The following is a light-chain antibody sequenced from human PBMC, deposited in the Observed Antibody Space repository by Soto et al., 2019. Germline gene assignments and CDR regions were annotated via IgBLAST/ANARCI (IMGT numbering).Light chain of an antibody. J-gene: IGKJ1*01. Sequence: IVLTQSPATLSLSPGERATLSCRASQSVSSYLAWYQQEPGQAPRLLIYDASNRATGIPARFSGSGSGTDFTLTISSLEPEDFAVYYCQQRSNWPPTWTFGQGTKVDIK. V-gene: IGKV3-11*01. CDR2: DAS. CDR3: QQRSNWPPTWT. CDR1: QSVSSY.